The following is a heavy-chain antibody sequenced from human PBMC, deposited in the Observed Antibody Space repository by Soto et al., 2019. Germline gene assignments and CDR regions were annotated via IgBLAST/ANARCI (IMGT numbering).Heavy chain of an antibody. CDR2: ISGSAGTT. CDR3: AKEMLYYDIFSSMDG. J-gene: IGHJ6*02. V-gene: IGHV3-23*01. D-gene: IGHD3-9*01. Sequence: LRLSCAASGFSFRSYAMTWVRQAPGKGLQWVSSISGSAGTTYYADSVKGRFTISRDNSKNTLYLQMNSLRDEDTAVYYCAKEMLYYDIFSSMDGWGQGTRVTVSS. CDR1: GFSFRSYA.